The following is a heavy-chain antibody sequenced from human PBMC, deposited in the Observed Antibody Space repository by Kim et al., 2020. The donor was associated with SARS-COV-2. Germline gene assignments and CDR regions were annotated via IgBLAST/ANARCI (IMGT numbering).Heavy chain of an antibody. CDR3: ARASLGEWELLELFDY. D-gene: IGHD1-26*01. CDR2: ISSSSSTI. CDR1: GFTFSSYS. J-gene: IGHJ4*02. Sequence: GGSLRLSCAASGFTFSSYSMNWVRQAPGKGLEWVSYISSSSSTIYYADSVKGRFTISRDNAKNSLYLQMNSLRDEDTAVYYCARASLGEWELLELFDYWGQGTLVTVSS. V-gene: IGHV3-48*02.